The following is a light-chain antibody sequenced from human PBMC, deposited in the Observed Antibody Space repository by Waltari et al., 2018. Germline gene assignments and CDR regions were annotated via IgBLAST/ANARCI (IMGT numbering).Light chain of an antibody. CDR2: VNSDGSH. Sequence: QLVLTQSPSASASLGASVKLTCTLSSGHSTNVIAWLQKRPEKGPRFVMKVNSDGSHSKGDEIPDRFPGSSSGAERYLTISSLQSEDEADYYCQTGGHGTWVFGGGTKLTVL. CDR1: SGHSTNV. J-gene: IGLJ3*02. CDR3: QTGGHGTWV. V-gene: IGLV4-69*01.